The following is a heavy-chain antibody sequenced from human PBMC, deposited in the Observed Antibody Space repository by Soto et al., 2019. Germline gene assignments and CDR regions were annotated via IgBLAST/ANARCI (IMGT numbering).Heavy chain of an antibody. CDR1: GYTFTSYG. CDR2: ISAYNGNT. J-gene: IGHJ6*03. D-gene: IGHD6-6*01. V-gene: IGHV1-18*01. CDR3: ARDPPVSSIAARVIPGYYYYYMDV. Sequence: ASVKVSCKASGYTFTSYGISWVRQAPGQGLEWMGWISAYNGNTNYAQKLQGRVTMTTDTSTSTAYMELRSLRSDDTAVYYCARDPPVSSIAARVIPGYYYYYMDVWGKGTTVTVSS.